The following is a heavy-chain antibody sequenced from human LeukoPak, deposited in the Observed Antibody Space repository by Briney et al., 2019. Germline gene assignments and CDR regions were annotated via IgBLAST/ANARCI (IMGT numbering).Heavy chain of an antibody. D-gene: IGHD1-1*01. CDR2: VLYSGTT. V-gene: IGHV4-59*08. J-gene: IGHJ4*02. Sequence: SETLSLTCTISGGSINDYYWSWIRQPAGKGLEWIGYVLYSGTTNYNPSLKSRVSTSLDTSKNQFSLMVNSVTAADTAVYFCAGQQLERGEDHWGQGTLVIVSS. CDR3: AGQQLERGEDH. CDR1: GGSINDYY.